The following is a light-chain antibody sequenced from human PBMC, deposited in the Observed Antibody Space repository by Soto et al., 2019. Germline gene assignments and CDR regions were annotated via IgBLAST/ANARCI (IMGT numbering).Light chain of an antibody. CDR3: QQSTIWPLT. CDR1: QSVSRY. J-gene: IGKJ4*01. Sequence: EIVLTQSPSTLSGSAGERVTLSCRASQSVSRYLAWYQQRPGQAPRLLIYDASNRATGVPARFSGTGSGTDFTLTISSLEPVDFAVYYCQQSTIWPLTFGGGPKL. CDR2: DAS. V-gene: IGKV3-11*01.